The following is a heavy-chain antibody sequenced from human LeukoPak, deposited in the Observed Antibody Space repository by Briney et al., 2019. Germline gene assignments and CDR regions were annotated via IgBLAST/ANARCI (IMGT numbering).Heavy chain of an antibody. D-gene: IGHD6-19*01. CDR3: ARPYSSGWFGSFNY. CDR1: GGSMSTYY. V-gene: IGHV4-59*08. J-gene: IGHJ4*02. CDR2: IYYSGST. Sequence: PSETLSLTCSVSGGSMSTYYWSWIRRPPGKGMEWIAYIYYSGSTNYNPSLRSRVTISVDTSKNQFSLKLSSVTAADTAVYYCARPYSSGWFGSFNYWGQGTLVTVSS.